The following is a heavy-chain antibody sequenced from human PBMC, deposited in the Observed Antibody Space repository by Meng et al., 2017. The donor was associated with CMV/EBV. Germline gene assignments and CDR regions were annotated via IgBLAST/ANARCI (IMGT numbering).Heavy chain of an antibody. CDR3: ARYAGATFAYYYYGMDV. Sequence: GESLKISCAASGFTFSSYGMHWVRQAPGKGLEWVSSISSSSSYIYYADSVKGRFTISRDNAKNSLYLQMNSLRAEDTAVYYCARYAGATFAYYYYGMDVWGQGTTVTVSS. D-gene: IGHD1-26*01. V-gene: IGHV3-21*01. CDR2: ISSSSSYI. J-gene: IGHJ6*02. CDR1: GFTFSSYG.